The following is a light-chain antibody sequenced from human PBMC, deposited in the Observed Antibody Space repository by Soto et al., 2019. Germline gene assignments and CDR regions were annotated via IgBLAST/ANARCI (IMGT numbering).Light chain of an antibody. CDR1: QDISNY. CDR2: DAS. Sequence: DIQMTQSPSSLSASVGDRVTITCQASQDISNYLNWYQQKPGKAPKLLIYDASNLETGVPSRFSGSGSGTDFTFTISSLQPEDNATYYCQQYDNPPLTFGGGTKVEIK. V-gene: IGKV1-33*01. CDR3: QQYDNPPLT. J-gene: IGKJ4*01.